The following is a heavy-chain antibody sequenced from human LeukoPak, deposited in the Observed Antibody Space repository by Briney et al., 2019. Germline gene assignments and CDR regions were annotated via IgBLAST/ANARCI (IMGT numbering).Heavy chain of an antibody. CDR2: TYYRSKWFY. Sequence: SHTHSLTCAFSGYSDSSNSGAWNWIRHFPSGDREGLGRTYYRSKWFYDYAVSVKSRITINPDTSKNQFSLHMNSVTPEDTAVYYCAGGWALGIWGQGTTVTVSS. V-gene: IGHV6-1*01. J-gene: IGHJ3*02. D-gene: IGHD2-15*01. CDR1: GYSDSSNSGA. CDR3: AGGWALGI.